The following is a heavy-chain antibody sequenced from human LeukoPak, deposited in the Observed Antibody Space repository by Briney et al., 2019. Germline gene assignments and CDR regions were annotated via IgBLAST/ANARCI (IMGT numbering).Heavy chain of an antibody. CDR2: MWYDGSNK. Sequence: GGSLRLSCAASGFTFSSYGMHWVRQAPGKGLEWVAFMWYDGSNKYYADSVKGRFTISRDNSKNTLYLQMNSLRAEDTAVYYCARVPPGIQLWLDYWGQGTLVTVSS. CDR3: ARVPPGIQLWLDY. J-gene: IGHJ4*02. CDR1: GFTFSSYG. V-gene: IGHV3-33*01. D-gene: IGHD5-18*01.